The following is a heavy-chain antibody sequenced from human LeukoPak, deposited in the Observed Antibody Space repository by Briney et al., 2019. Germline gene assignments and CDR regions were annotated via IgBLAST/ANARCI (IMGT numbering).Heavy chain of an antibody. CDR3: ARQSELAAAGTWYFDL. J-gene: IGHJ2*01. V-gene: IGHV4-39*01. CDR1: GGSISSSSYY. CDR2: IYYGVST. D-gene: IGHD6-13*01. Sequence: SETLSLTCTVSGGSISSSSYYWGWIRQPPGKGLEWIGSIYYGVSTYYNPSLKSRVTISVDTSKNQFSLKLSSVTAADTAVYYCARQSELAAAGTWYFDLWGRGTLVTVSS.